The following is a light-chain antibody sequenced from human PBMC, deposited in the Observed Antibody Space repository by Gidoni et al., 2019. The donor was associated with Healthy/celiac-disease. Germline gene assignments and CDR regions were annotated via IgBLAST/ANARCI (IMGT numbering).Light chain of an antibody. CDR2: DAS. V-gene: IGKV3-11*01. CDR3: QQRSNWPPSLT. Sequence: EIVLTQSQATLSLSPGERATLSCRASQSVSSYLVWYQQTPRPAPRLLIYDASNRATGIPARFSGSGSGTDFTLTISSLEPEDFAVYYCQQRSNWPPSLTFGGGTKVEIK. CDR1: QSVSSY. J-gene: IGKJ4*01.